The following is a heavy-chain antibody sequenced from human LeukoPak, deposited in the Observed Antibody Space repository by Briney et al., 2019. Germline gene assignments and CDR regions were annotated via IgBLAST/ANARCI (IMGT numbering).Heavy chain of an antibody. D-gene: IGHD3-3*01. Sequence: GGSLRLSCAASGFTFSTYWMSWVRQAPGKGLEWVTNIKQDGNEKYYVDSVTGRFTISRDNAKNSLYLQMNSLRAEDTAVYYCAREYDFWGGYPGSAMDVWGKGTTVTVSS. CDR1: GFTFSTYW. CDR3: AREYDFWGGYPGSAMDV. V-gene: IGHV3-7*01. J-gene: IGHJ6*04. CDR2: IKQDGNEK.